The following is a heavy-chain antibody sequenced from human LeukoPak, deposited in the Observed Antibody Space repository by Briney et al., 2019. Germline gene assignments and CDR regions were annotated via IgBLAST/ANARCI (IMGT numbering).Heavy chain of an antibody. J-gene: IGHJ4*02. CDR1: GFTFSSYG. CDR2: IWYDGSNK. CDR3: AKDQEGGNDSSGPSLDY. V-gene: IGHV3-33*06. D-gene: IGHD3-22*01. Sequence: GRSLRLSCAASGFTFSSYGMHWVRQAPGKGLEWVAVIWYDGSNKYYADSVKGRFTISRDNSKNTLYLQMNSLRAEDTAVCYCAKDQEGGNDSSGPSLDYWGQGTLVTVSS.